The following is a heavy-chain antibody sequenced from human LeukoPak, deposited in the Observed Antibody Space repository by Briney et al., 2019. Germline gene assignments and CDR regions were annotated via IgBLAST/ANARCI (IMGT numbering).Heavy chain of an antibody. V-gene: IGHV3-7*01. CDR1: GFTFSTFA. CDR3: ARDRPDYYDSSGYYDY. D-gene: IGHD3-22*01. J-gene: IGHJ4*02. Sequence: GGSLRLSCEASGFTFSTFAMSWVRQAPGKGLEWVANIKQDGSEKYYVDSVKGRFTISRDNAKNSLYLQMNSLRAEDTAVYYCARDRPDYYDSSGYYDYWGQGTLVTVSS. CDR2: IKQDGSEK.